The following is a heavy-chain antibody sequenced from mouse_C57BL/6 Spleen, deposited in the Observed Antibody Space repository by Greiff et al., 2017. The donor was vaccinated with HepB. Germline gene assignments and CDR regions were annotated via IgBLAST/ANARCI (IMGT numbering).Heavy chain of an antibody. CDR1: GYAFSSYW. CDR2: IYPGDGDT. J-gene: IGHJ2*01. CDR3: ARYYYGSRRYFDY. V-gene: IGHV1-80*01. Sequence: VMLVESGAELVKPGASVKISCKASGYAFSSYWMNWVKQRPGKGLEWIGQIYPGDGDTNYNGKFKGKATLTADKSSSTAYMQLSSLTSEDSAVYFCARYYYGSRRYFDYWGQGTTLTVSS. D-gene: IGHD1-1*01.